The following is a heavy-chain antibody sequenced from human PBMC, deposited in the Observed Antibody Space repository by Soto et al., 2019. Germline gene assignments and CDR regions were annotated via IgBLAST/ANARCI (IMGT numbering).Heavy chain of an antibody. CDR2: INPSGGST. J-gene: IGHJ5*02. CDR1: GYTFTSYY. D-gene: IGHD2-15*01. Sequence: ASVKVSCKAPGYTFTSYYMHWVRQAPGQGLEWMGIINPSGGSTSYAQKFQGRVTMTRDTSTGTVYMELSSLRSEDTAVYYCARDARVVAATRWNWFDPWGQGTLVTVSS. CDR3: ARDARVVAATRWNWFDP. V-gene: IGHV1-46*01.